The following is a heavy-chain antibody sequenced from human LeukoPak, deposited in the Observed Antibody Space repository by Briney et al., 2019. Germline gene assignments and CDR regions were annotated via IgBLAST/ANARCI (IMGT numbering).Heavy chain of an antibody. CDR3: ARGGEFWRGYLGF. D-gene: IGHD3-3*01. Sequence: GGSLRLSCAASGFTFSSYSMNWVRQAPGKGLEWVSYISSSSSNIYYADSVKGRFTISRDNSKNSLYLQMNSLRAEDTAVYYCARGGEFWRGYLGFWGQGTRVTLPS. V-gene: IGHV3-48*01. CDR1: GFTFSSYS. CDR2: ISSSSSNI. J-gene: IGHJ4*02.